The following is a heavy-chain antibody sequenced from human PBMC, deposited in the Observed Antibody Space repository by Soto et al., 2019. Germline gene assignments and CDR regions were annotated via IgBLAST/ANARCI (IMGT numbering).Heavy chain of an antibody. V-gene: IGHV5-51*01. CDR2: IYPGDSDS. Sequence: LGESLKISCEGSGYSFVSYWIAWVRQRPGKGLEWMGIIYPGDSDSTYSPSFQGQVTLSVDKSINTVFLQWSSLEASDTAMYYCPATDGYAVGYCRHGTEDIHAPGM. CDR3: PATDGYAVGYCRHGTEDIHAPGM. J-gene: IGHJ6*01. CDR1: GYSFVSYW. D-gene: IGHD2-15*01.